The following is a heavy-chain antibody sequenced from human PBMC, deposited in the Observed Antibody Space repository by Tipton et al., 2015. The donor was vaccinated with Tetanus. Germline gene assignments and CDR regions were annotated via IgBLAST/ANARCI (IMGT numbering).Heavy chain of an antibody. V-gene: IGHV4-34*01. J-gene: IGHJ4*02. D-gene: IGHD5-12*01. Sequence: TLSLTCAVSGESFSGHYWSWIRQAPGKGLEWVGEISASGSTNYNPSLKSRVTISVDTSKNQFSLKLDSVTAADAAVYYCARPGVGGYTGYYFDFWGQGTVVTVSS. CDR3: ARPGVGGYTGYYFDF. CDR1: GESFSGHY. CDR2: ISASGST.